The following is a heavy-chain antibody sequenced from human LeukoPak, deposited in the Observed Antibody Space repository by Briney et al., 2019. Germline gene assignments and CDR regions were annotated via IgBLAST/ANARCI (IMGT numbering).Heavy chain of an antibody. Sequence: GESLRLSCAASGFSFSNSLMHWVRQVPEKGLVWVARIDTDGRTTHYADSVKGRFTISRDNAKNTLYLQMNILRAEDTAVYYCVRDRDGYNYWGQGTLVTVSS. D-gene: IGHD5-24*01. CDR1: GFSFSNSL. J-gene: IGHJ4*02. CDR2: IDTDGRTT. CDR3: VRDRDGYNY. V-gene: IGHV3-74*01.